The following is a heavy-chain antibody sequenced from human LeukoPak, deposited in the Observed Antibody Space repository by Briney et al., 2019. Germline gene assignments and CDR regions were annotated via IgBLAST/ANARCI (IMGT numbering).Heavy chain of an antibody. CDR1: GGSISSSSYY. CDR2: IYYSGST. CDR3: ARIGGPMAGAFDI. J-gene: IGHJ3*02. Sequence: SSETLSLTCTVSGGSISSSSYYWGWIRQPPGKGLEWIGSIYYSGSTYYNPSLKSRVTISVDTSKNQFSLKLSSVTAADTAVYYCARIGGPMAGAFDIWGQGTTVTVSS. V-gene: IGHV4-39*01. D-gene: IGHD3-16*01.